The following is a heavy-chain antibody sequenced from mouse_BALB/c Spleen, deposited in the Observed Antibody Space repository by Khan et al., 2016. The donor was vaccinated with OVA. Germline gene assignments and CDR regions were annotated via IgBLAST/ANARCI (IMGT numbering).Heavy chain of an antibody. CDR1: GYTFNDYN. J-gene: IGHJ2*01. Sequence: EVQLQESGPELVKPGASVKIPCKASGYTFNDYNMDWVKQSHGKSLEWIGDITPNNGGTNYNQRFKGKATLPVDKSSSTAYKEHRSLTTEYTADYYCTREGHGSPFDYWGQGTTLTVSA. CDR2: ITPNNGGT. CDR3: TREGHGSPFDY. D-gene: IGHD1-1*01. V-gene: IGHV1-18*01.